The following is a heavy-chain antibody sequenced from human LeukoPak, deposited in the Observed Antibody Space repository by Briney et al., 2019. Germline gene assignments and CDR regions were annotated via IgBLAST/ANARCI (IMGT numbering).Heavy chain of an antibody. CDR2: IWGDGVTT. V-gene: IGHV3-43*02. D-gene: IGHD2-21*01. CDR3: ARGFPGDPPAFDY. Sequence: PGGTLRLSCAASGFTFDDYVMHWVRQAPGRGLEWVSLIWGDGVTTYYADSMRGRLTISRDNSENSLYLQMHSLRIEATALYYWARGFPGDPPAFDYWGQGTLVTVSS. J-gene: IGHJ4*02. CDR1: GFTFDDYV.